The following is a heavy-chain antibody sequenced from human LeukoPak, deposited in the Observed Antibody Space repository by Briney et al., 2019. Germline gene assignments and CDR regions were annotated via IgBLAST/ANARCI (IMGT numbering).Heavy chain of an antibody. Sequence: GGSLRLSCAASGFTFGTYTMYWVRHPPGKGLEWVSIIGSSGGGIHYADSVKGRFTISRDNSKNALYLQMNSLRVEDTAVYYCAIDPNWGAHSWGQGVLVTVSS. D-gene: IGHD7-27*01. CDR1: GFTFGTYT. V-gene: IGHV3-23*01. J-gene: IGHJ4*02. CDR3: AIDPNWGAHS. CDR2: IGSSGGGI.